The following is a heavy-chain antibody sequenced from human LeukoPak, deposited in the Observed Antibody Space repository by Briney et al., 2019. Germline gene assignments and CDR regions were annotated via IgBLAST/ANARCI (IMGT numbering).Heavy chain of an antibody. CDR2: IYYSGST. V-gene: IGHV4-59*01. D-gene: IGHD2-15*01. CDR3: ARVLGYCSGGGCSEYFQH. Sequence: SETLSLTCTVSGGSISSYYWSWVRQPPGKGVEWIGYIYYSGSTNYNPSLRSRVTISVDTSKNQFSLKLSSVTAADTAVYYCARVLGYCSGGGCSEYFQHWGQGTLVTVSS. CDR1: GGSISSYY. J-gene: IGHJ1*01.